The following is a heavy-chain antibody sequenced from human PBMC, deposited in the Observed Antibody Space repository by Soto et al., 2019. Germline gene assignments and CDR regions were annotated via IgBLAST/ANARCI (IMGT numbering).Heavy chain of an antibody. CDR2: IWYDGSNK. CDR1: GFTFSSYG. CDR3: ARDYRGIVATIPLYYFDY. J-gene: IGHJ4*02. V-gene: IGHV3-33*01. D-gene: IGHD5-12*01. Sequence: QVPLVESGGGVVQPGRSLRLSCAASGFTFSSYGMHWVRQAPGKGLEWVAVIWYDGSNKYYADSVKGRFTISRDNCKXTXSLQMNSLRAEDTAVYYCARDYRGIVATIPLYYFDYWGQGTLVTVSS.